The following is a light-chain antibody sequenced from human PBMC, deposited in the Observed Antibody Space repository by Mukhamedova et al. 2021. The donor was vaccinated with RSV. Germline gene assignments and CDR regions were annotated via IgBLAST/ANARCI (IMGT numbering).Light chain of an antibody. CDR3: QQLNSYPLT. V-gene: IGKV1-9*01. CDR2: AAS. J-gene: IGKJ4*01. CDR1: QGISSY. Sequence: GDRVTITCRASQGISSYLAWYLQRPGKAPNLLIYAASTLQSGVPSRFSGSGSGTEFTLTISSLQPEDFATYYCQQLNSYPLTFGGG.